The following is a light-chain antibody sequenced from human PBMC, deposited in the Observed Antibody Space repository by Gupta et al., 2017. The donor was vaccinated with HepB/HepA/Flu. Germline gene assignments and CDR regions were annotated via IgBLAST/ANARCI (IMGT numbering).Light chain of an antibody. CDR2: GAS. Sequence: EIVITQSPATLSVSPGERATLSCRASQSVSSNLAWYQQKPGQAPRLLIYGASTRATGIPARFSGSGSGTEFTLTISSRQSEDFAVYYCQQYNNWPPLTFGGGTKVEIK. V-gene: IGKV3-15*01. CDR1: QSVSSN. CDR3: QQYNNWPPLT. J-gene: IGKJ4*01.